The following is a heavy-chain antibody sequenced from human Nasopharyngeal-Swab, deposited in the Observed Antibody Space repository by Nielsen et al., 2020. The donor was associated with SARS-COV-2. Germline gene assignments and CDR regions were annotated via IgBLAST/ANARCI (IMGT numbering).Heavy chain of an antibody. V-gene: IGHV3-7*01. D-gene: IGHD6-6*01. CDR1: GFPFSSYW. CDR3: ARGGDSSSSGVFNY. J-gene: IGHJ4*02. Sequence: GVSLRLPCAASGFPFSSYWMSWLRQAPGKGLEWVANIKHDGSEKYYVDSVKGRFTISRDNAKNSLYLQMHSLRAEDTAVYYCARGGDSSSSGVFNYWGQGTLVTVSS. CDR2: IKHDGSEK.